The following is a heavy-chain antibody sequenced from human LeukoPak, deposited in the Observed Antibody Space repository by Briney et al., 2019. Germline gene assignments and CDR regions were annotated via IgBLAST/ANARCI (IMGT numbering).Heavy chain of an antibody. D-gene: IGHD3-10*01. Sequence: ASVKVSCKASGYSFSDYSIHLVRQAPGQGLEWMGRINSNSGGTSYAQNFQGRVTMTRYTSISTAYMEVSGLTSDDTAVYYCARGGSVSGYFYYFDSWGQGNLVSVSS. CDR3: ARGGSVSGYFYYFDS. J-gene: IGHJ4*02. CDR1: GYSFSDYS. CDR2: INSNSGGT. V-gene: IGHV1-2*06.